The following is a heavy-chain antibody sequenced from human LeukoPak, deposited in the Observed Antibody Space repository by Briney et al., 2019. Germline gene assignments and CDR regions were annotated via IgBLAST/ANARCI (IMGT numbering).Heavy chain of an antibody. CDR1: GFTFSDHG. V-gene: IGHV3-33*01. Sequence: PGRSLRLSCAASGFTFSDHGMDWVRQAPGKGLEWVAIIWYNGSKKYYAESVKGRFTISRDNSKNTLYLQMSSLRAEDTAVYYCARDPYGSGDGYFDYWGQGTLVTVSS. J-gene: IGHJ4*02. D-gene: IGHD3-10*01. CDR3: ARDPYGSGDGYFDY. CDR2: IWYNGSKK.